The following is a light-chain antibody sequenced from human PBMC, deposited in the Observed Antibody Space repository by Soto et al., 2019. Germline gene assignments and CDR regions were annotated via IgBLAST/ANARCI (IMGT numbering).Light chain of an antibody. CDR2: DTS. Sequence: EIVVTQSPATLSVSPGERVTLSCRASQSDSSSLAWYQQRPGQAPRLLIYDTSTRAAGISARFSGSGSGTEFTLTISSLQSADFAVYYCQQYIDWPPGTFGQGTAVEIK. CDR1: QSDSSS. CDR3: QQYIDWPPGT. V-gene: IGKV3-15*01. J-gene: IGKJ1*01.